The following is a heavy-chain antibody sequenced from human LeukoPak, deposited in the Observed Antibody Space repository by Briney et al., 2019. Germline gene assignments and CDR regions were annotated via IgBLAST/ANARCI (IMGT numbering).Heavy chain of an antibody. V-gene: IGHV5-10-1*01. Sequence: GESLRISCKGSGYIFTNYWISWVRQIPGKGLEWMGRIDLSESYTNYRPSFQGHVTISADKSISTAYLQWSSLKASDTAMYYCARLGELSPTTVDYWGQGTLVTVSS. J-gene: IGHJ4*02. D-gene: IGHD3-16*02. CDR2: IDLSESYT. CDR1: GYIFTNYW. CDR3: ARLGELSPTTVDY.